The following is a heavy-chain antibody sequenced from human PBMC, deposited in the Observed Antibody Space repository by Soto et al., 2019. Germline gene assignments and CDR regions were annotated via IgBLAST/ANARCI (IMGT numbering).Heavy chain of an antibody. Sequence: ASETLSLTCTVSGGAISSYYWSWIRQPPGKGLEWIGYIYYSGSTNYNPSLKSRVTISVDTSKNQFSLKLSSVTAADTAVYYCARDWPSGVTRNGASDIWGKGTLVTVSS. CDR2: IYYSGST. V-gene: IGHV4-59*01. CDR3: ARDWPSGVTRNGASDI. D-gene: IGHD1-26*01. CDR1: GGAISSYY. J-gene: IGHJ3*02.